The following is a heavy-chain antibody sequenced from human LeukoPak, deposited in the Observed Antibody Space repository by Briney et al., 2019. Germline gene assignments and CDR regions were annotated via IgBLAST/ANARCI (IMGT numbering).Heavy chain of an antibody. D-gene: IGHD6-13*01. CDR1: GFTFSNYW. V-gene: IGHV3-74*01. J-gene: IGHJ4*02. CDR3: ATAAGTITHNYFDY. Sequence: PGGSLRLSCAASGFTFSNYWMHWVRQAPGKGLVWVSRINSDGSSASYADSVKGRFTISRDNAKNTLYLQMNSLRAEDTAVYYCATAAGTITHNYFDYWGQGTLVTVSS. CDR2: INSDGSSA.